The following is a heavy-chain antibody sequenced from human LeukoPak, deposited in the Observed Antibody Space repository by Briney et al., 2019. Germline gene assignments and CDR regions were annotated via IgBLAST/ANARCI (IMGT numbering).Heavy chain of an antibody. D-gene: IGHD3-22*01. CDR2: IYTSGST. CDR1: GGSISSYY. CDR3: ARGNHYDSSGRFDY. J-gene: IGHJ4*02. Sequence: RPSETLSLTCTVSGGSISSYYWSWIRQPAGKGLEWIGRIYTSGSTNYNPSLKSRVTMSVDTSKNQFSLKLSSVTAADTAMYYCARGNHYDSSGRFDYWGQGTLITVSS. V-gene: IGHV4-4*07.